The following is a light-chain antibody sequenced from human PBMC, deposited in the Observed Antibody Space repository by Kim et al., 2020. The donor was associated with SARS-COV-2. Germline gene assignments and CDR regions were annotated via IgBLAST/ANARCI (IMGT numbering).Light chain of an antibody. V-gene: IGKV1-5*03. J-gene: IGKJ1*01. Sequence: SACVEDLVTIRWRASEITDCMVAWKEQKPGKAPKLLIYQTSTLGGGLPSRFGGGGSGAVFTHTSTSLQPDDLATYYCKQYDRFPTFGHGTKVDIK. CDR3: KQYDRFPT. CDR2: QTS. CDR1: EITDCM.